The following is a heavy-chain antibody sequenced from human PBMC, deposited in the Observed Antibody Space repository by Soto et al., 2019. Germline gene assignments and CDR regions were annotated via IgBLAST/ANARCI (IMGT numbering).Heavy chain of an antibody. CDR1: GFDFSGYT. CDR3: ARVDCSTTTCYYYGFDV. Sequence: QTGGSLRLSCAGSGFDFSGYTIHWVRQAPGKXLEWVAVISYDGSDKYYADSVKGRFTISRDNAKKTLYLQMNSLRIEDTAVYYCARVDCSTTTCYYYGFDVWGQGTTVTVSS. V-gene: IGHV3-30-3*01. J-gene: IGHJ6*02. CDR2: ISYDGSDK. D-gene: IGHD2-2*01.